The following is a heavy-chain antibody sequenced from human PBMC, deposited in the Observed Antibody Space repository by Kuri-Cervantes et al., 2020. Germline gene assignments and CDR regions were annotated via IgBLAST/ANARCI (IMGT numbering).Heavy chain of an antibody. Sequence: GESLKISCAASGFTFRDYYMSWIRQAPGKGLEWVSYISSSGSTIYYADSVKGRFTISRDNAKNSLYLQMNSLRAEDTAVYYCARVYRSYCSGGSCYSNYYYYYMDVWGKGTTVTVSS. J-gene: IGHJ6*03. CDR2: ISSSGSTI. CDR3: ARVYRSYCSGGSCYSNYYYYYMDV. CDR1: GFTFRDYY. D-gene: IGHD2-15*01. V-gene: IGHV3-11*01.